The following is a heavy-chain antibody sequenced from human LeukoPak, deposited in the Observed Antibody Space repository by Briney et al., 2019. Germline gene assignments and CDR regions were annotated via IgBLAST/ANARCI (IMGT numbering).Heavy chain of an antibody. CDR2: IHTSGIT. Sequence: SETLSLTCNVSGVSISTNYWSWIRQPPGKGLEWIGRIHTSGITNYSPSLKSRVTMSLDTSKNQFSLNLSSVTAADTAVYYCAREDYSSRGLDYWGQGTLVTFSS. V-gene: IGHV4-4*07. CDR1: GVSISTNY. CDR3: AREDYSSRGLDY. J-gene: IGHJ4*02. D-gene: IGHD6-13*01.